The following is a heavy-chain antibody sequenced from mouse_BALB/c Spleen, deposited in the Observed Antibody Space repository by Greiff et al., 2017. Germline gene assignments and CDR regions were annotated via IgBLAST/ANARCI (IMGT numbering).Heavy chain of an antibody. CDR1: GYTFTSYW. V-gene: IGHV1S127*01. Sequence: VKLVESGPELVRPGASVKMSCKASGYTFTSYWMHWVRQRPGQGLEWIGMIDPSNSETRLNQKFKDKATLNVDKSSNTAYMQLISLTSEDSAVYYCSSTSRQCYAMDYWGQGTSVTVSS. CDR3: SSTSRQCYAMDY. CDR2: IDPSNSET. J-gene: IGHJ4*01. D-gene: IGHD2-12*01.